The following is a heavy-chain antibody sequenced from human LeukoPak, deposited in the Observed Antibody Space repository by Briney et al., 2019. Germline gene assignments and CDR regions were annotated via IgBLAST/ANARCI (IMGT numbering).Heavy chain of an antibody. J-gene: IGHJ4*02. V-gene: IGHV4-4*07. CDR2: IHPSGST. CDR1: GDSISSYY. Sequence: PSETLSLTCTVSGDSISSYYWSWIRQPAGKGLEWIGRIHPSGSTNYNPSLKSRVTLSVDTSKNQFSLKLNSVTAADTAVYYCAPPRVQQLVPKLRYWGQGTLVTVSS. CDR3: APPRVQQLVPKLRY. D-gene: IGHD6-13*01.